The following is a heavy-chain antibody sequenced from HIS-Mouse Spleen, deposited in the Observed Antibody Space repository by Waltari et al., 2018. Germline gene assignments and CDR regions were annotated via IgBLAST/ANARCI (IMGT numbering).Heavy chain of an antibody. V-gene: IGHV4-39*07. CDR3: AREIPYSSSWYDWYFDL. J-gene: IGHJ2*01. Sequence: QLQLQESGPGLVTPSETLSLTCTVSGGSISISSYYLGWIRQPPGKGLEWIGSIYYSGSTYYNPSLKSRVTISVDTSKNQFSLKLSSVTAADTAVYYCAREIPYSSSWYDWYFDLWGRGTLVTVSS. D-gene: IGHD6-13*01. CDR2: IYYSGST. CDR1: GGSISISSYY.